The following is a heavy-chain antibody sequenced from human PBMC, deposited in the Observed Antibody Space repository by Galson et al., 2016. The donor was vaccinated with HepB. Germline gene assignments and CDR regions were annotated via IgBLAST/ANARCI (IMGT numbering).Heavy chain of an antibody. D-gene: IGHD3-10*01. CDR1: GGSISSNDW. J-gene: IGHJ4*02. Sequence: SETLSLTCAVSGGSISSNDWWSWVRQPPGKGLEWIGEIYHSGSPSFNPSLKSRVTISVDKSKNQFSLRLTSVTAADTAVYYCARLRYFGSGSSYYFDYWGQGALVTVSS. CDR2: IYHSGSP. CDR3: ARLRYFGSGSSYYFDY. V-gene: IGHV4-4*02.